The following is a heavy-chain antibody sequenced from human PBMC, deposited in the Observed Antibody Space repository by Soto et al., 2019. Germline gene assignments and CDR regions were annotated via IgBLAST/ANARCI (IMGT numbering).Heavy chain of an antibody. CDR3: ARCPGDRSSWYFNWFDP. CDR1: GFTFSSYG. CDR2: IWYDGSNK. V-gene: IGHV3-33*01. D-gene: IGHD6-13*01. Sequence: QVQLVESGGGVVQPGRSLRLSCAASGFTFSSYGMHWVRQTPGKGLEWVAVIWYDGSNKYYADSVKGRFTISRDNSKNXXYLQMNSLRAEDTAVYYCARCPGDRSSWYFNWFDPWGQGTLVTVSS. J-gene: IGHJ5*02.